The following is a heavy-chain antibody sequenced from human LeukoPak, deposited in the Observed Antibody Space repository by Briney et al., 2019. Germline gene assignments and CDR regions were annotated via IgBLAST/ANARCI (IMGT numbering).Heavy chain of an antibody. J-gene: IGHJ3*02. CDR1: GDSSRTNA. Sequence: ASVKVSCKASGDSSRTNAIVWLRQAPGQRPEWMGWISAGSGNTKYSQTFQDRLTLTRDTAASTVYMNLSSLRPEDTAVYFCARERDDDPFDIWGQGTLVIVSS. CDR3: ARERDDDPFDI. V-gene: IGHV1-3*01. CDR2: ISAGSGNT. D-gene: IGHD1-1*01.